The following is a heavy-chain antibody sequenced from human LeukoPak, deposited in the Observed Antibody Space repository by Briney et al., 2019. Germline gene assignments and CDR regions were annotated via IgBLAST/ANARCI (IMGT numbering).Heavy chain of an antibody. CDR2: ISSSSSYI. V-gene: IGHV3-21*04. CDR3: ARDDNYYDSSELIPVAFDI. J-gene: IGHJ3*02. CDR1: GFTFSSYS. D-gene: IGHD3-22*01. Sequence: PGGSLRLSCAASGFTFSSYSMNWVRQAPGKGLEWVSSISSSSSYIYYADSVKGRFTISRDNAKNSLYLQMNSLRAEDTAVYYCARDDNYYDSSELIPVAFDIWGQGTMVTVSS.